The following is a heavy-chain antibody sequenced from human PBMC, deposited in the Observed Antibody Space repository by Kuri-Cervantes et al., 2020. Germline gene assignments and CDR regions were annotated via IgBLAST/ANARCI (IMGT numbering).Heavy chain of an antibody. CDR3: APSRGIQLWSPLLFDY. J-gene: IGHJ4*02. D-gene: IGHD5-18*01. CDR1: GFTFSSYG. V-gene: IGHV3-30*02. Sequence: LSLTCAASGFTFSSYGMHWVRQAPGKGLEWVAFIRYDGSNKYYADSVRGRFTISRDNSKNTLYLQMNSLRGEDTAVYYCAPSRGIQLWSPLLFDYWGQGTLVTVSS. CDR2: IRYDGSNK.